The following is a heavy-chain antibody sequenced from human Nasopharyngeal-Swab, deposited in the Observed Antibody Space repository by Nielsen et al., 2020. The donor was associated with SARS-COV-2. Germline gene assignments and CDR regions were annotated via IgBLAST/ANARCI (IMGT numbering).Heavy chain of an antibody. D-gene: IGHD2-21*01. Sequence: VRQAPGKGLGWVAFIRYDGSNKYYADSVKGRFTISRDNSKNTLYLQMNSLRAEDTAVYYCAKDLFTPLDYWGQGTLVTVSS. J-gene: IGHJ4*02. CDR3: AKDLFTPLDY. CDR2: IRYDGSNK. V-gene: IGHV3-30*02.